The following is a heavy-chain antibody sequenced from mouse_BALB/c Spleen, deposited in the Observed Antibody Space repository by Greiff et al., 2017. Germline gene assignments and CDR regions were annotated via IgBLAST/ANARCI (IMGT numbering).Heavy chain of an antibody. CDR2: IYPGDGDT. CDR3: ARDYDYDRSYAMDY. V-gene: IGHV1-82*01. D-gene: IGHD2-4*01. CDR1: GYAFSSSW. J-gene: IGHJ4*01. Sequence: QVQLQQSGPELVKPGASVKISCKASGYAFSSSWMNWVKQRPGQGLEWIGRIYPGDGDTNYNGKFKGKATLTADKSSSTAYMQLSSLTSVDSAVYFCARDYDYDRSYAMDYWGQGTSVTVSS.